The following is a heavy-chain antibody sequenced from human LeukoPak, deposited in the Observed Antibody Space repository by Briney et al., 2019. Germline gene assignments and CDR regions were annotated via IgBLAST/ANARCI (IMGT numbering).Heavy chain of an antibody. V-gene: IGHV1-18*01. D-gene: IGHD2-2*01. J-gene: IGHJ6*02. CDR2: ISAYNSNT. Sequence: ASVKVSCKASGYTFTSYGISWVRQAPGQGLEWMGWISAYNSNTNYAQKLQGRVTMTTDTSTSTAYMELRSLRSDDTAVYYCARDESHIVVVPAAIPRDYYYYGMDVWGQGTTVTVSS. CDR3: ARDESHIVVVPAAIPRDYYYYGMDV. CDR1: GYTFTSYG.